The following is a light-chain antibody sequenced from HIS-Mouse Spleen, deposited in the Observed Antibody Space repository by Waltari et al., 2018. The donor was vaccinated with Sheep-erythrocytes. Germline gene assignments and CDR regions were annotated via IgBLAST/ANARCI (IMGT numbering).Light chain of an antibody. Sequence: QSALTQPPSASGSPGQSVTISCTGTSSDVGGYNYVSWYQQHPGKAPKLLIYEVSKRPSGVAERFAGGKCGNTASLTVSGLQAEDEADYYCSSYAGSNNFVFGTGTKVTVL. V-gene: IGLV2-8*01. CDR2: EVS. CDR1: SSDVGGYNY. CDR3: SSYAGSNNFV. J-gene: IGLJ1*01.